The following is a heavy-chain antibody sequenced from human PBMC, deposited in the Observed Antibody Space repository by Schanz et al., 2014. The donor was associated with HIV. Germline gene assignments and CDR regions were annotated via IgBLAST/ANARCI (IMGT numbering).Heavy chain of an antibody. Sequence: QVQLVQSGAEVKKPGASVRVSCKTSGYAFNDHFIHWVRQAPGQGLEWMAIINPLQDKTSHAQKVQGRLTVTRDTSTATVYMELKNLRSEDTAVYYCARAPYTSGWYGVDYRGQGTLVTVSS. D-gene: IGHD6-19*01. CDR3: ARAPYTSGWYGVDY. J-gene: IGHJ4*02. CDR2: INPLQDKT. CDR1: GYAFNDHF. V-gene: IGHV1-46*02.